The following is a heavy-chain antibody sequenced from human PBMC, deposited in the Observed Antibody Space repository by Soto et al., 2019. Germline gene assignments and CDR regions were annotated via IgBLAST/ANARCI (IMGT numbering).Heavy chain of an antibody. J-gene: IGHJ6*02. Sequence: GASVKVSCKASGYTFTGYYMDWVRQAPGQGLEWMGWINPNSGGTNYAQKFQGRVTMTMDTSISTAYMELSRLRSDDTAVYYCARGVPGCSSTSCAPYYYYGMDVWGQGTTVTVSS. V-gene: IGHV1-2*02. D-gene: IGHD2-2*01. CDR2: INPNSGGT. CDR1: GYTFTGYY. CDR3: ARGVPGCSSTSCAPYYYYGMDV.